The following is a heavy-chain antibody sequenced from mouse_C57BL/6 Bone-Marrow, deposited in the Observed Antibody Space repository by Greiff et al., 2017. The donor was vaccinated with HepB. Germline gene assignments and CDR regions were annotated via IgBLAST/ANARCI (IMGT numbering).Heavy chain of an antibody. J-gene: IGHJ4*01. D-gene: IGHD2-1*01. V-gene: IGHV7-4*01. CDR2: IRNKANGYTT. CDR1: GFTFTDYY. Sequence: EVQVVDSGGGLVQPGASLRLSCAASGFTFTDYYMSWVRQPPGKAPEWLALIRNKANGYTTEYTASVKGRFTISRDNSQNILYLQMNTLRAEDSATYYCVIVYYAYAMDYWGQGTSVTVSS. CDR3: VIVYYAYAMDY.